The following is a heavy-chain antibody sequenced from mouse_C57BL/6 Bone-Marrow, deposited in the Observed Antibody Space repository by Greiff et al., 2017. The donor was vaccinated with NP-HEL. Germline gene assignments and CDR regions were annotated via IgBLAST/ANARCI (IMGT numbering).Heavy chain of an antibody. Sequence: QVQLQQPGAELVKPGASVKMSCKASGYTFTSYWITWVKQRPGQGLEWIGDIYPGSGSTNYNEKFKSKATLTVDTSSSRAYMQLSSLTSEDSAVYYCARSSNYYWYFDVWGTGTTVTVSS. V-gene: IGHV1-55*01. J-gene: IGHJ1*03. CDR1: GYTFTSYW. D-gene: IGHD2-5*01. CDR2: IYPGSGST. CDR3: ARSSNYYWYFDV.